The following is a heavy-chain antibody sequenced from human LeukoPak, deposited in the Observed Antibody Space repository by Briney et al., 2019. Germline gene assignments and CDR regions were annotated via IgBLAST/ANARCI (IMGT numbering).Heavy chain of an antibody. D-gene: IGHD3-22*01. Sequence: SETLSLTCTVSGGSFNSTDYYWDWIRQSPGKGPEWIGTIYESGSSYLNPSLKSRLTISVDTSKNQFSLKLSSVTAADTAIYYCARHSVQDYYDVSGYSYTSPRWYFDLWGRGTLVTVSS. V-gene: IGHV4-39*01. CDR2: IYESGSS. CDR3: ARHSVQDYYDVSGYSYTSPRWYFDL. CDR1: GGSFNSTDYY. J-gene: IGHJ2*01.